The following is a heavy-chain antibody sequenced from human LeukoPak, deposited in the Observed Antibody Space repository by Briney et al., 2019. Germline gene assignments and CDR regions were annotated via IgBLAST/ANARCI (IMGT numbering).Heavy chain of an antibody. Sequence: SETLSLTCDVSGVSISGTNYYWGWIRQPPGMGLEWIGSIHYRLPTFYNPLLKSQVTISVDTSKNQISLRLRSVTAADTAVYYCARHEEEDGYNAKTPDYWGQGTLVTVSS. CDR3: ARHEEEDGYNAKTPDY. CDR2: IHYRLPT. J-gene: IGHJ4*02. V-gene: IGHV4-39*01. D-gene: IGHD5-24*01. CDR1: GVSISGTNYY.